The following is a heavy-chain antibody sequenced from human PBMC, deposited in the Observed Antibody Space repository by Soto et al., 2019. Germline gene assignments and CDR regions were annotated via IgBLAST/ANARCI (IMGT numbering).Heavy chain of an antibody. V-gene: IGHV4-34*01. Sequence: SETMCVTCAVEGGSFSGYDWDWIRQPPGKGLEWIGEINHGGTSNYNPSLKSRAIISVDTSKNQFSLKLTSVTAEDTALASSSFLRSGDLFHGLDVWGQGTTVTVS. CDR2: INHGGTS. J-gene: IGHJ6*02. CDR3: SFLRSGDLFHGLDV. D-gene: IGHD3-10*01. CDR1: GGSFSGYD.